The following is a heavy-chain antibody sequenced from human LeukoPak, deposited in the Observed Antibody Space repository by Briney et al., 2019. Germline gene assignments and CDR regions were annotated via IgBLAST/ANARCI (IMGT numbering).Heavy chain of an antibody. CDR3: ARHYGNDILTESGFAP. Sequence: ASVKVSCKASGYTFTGYYIHWVRQAPGQGLEWMGWINPNSGGTNYAQKFQNRVTMTRDTSISTAYMELGRLRSDDTAVYYCARHYGNDILTESGFAPWGQGTLVTVSS. V-gene: IGHV1-2*02. D-gene: IGHD3-9*01. J-gene: IGHJ5*02. CDR1: GYTFTGYY. CDR2: INPNSGGT.